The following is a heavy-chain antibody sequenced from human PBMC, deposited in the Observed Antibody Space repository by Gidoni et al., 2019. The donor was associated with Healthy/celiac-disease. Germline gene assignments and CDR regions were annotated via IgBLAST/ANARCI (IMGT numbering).Heavy chain of an antibody. Sequence: QLQLQESGPGLVKPSETLSLTCTVSGGSISRSSYYWGWIRQPPGKGLGWIGSIYYSGSTYYNPSLKSRVTISVDTSKNQFSLKLSSVTAADTAVYYCASTDPNSSFDPWGQGTLVTVSS. CDR3: ASTDPNSSFDP. CDR1: GGSISRSSYY. CDR2: IYYSGST. J-gene: IGHJ5*02. D-gene: IGHD6-19*01. V-gene: IGHV4-39*01.